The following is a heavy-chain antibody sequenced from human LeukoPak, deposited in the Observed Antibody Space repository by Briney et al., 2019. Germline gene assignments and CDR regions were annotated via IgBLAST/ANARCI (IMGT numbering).Heavy chain of an antibody. D-gene: IGHD5-12*01. Sequence: SETLSLTCTVSGGSISTYYWSWIRQPPGKGLEWIGYINYSGRTNYNPSLKSRVTISVDTSKNQVSLKLSSVTAADTAVYYCARGSPDGYGGYGSLGYWGQGTLVT. CDR1: GGSISTYY. CDR3: ARGSPDGYGGYGSLGY. V-gene: IGHV4-59*01. J-gene: IGHJ4*02. CDR2: INYSGRT.